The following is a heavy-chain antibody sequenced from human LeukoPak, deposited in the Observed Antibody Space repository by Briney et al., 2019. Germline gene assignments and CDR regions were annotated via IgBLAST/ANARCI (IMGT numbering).Heavy chain of an antibody. V-gene: IGHV1-69*04. J-gene: IGHJ4*02. D-gene: IGHD2-15*01. CDR2: IIPIFGIA. CDR3: ARDGYCSGGSCYSRPHFDY. CDR1: GGTFSSYA. Sequence: GSSVKVSCKASGGTFSSYAISWVRQAPGQGLEWMGRIIPIFGIANYAQKFQGRVMITADKSTSTAYMELSSLRSEDTAVYYCARDGYCSGGSCYSRPHFDYWGQGTLVTVSS.